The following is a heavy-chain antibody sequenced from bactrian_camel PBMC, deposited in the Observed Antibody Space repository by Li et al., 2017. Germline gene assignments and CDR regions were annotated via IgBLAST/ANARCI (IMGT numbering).Heavy chain of an antibody. J-gene: IGHJ4*01. CDR1: GYTLPMN. D-gene: IGHD6*01. CDR3: AGDRSYGAWYMESQYKY. V-gene: IGHV3S53*01. Sequence: VQLVESGGDSVQAGESLRLSCVASGYTLPMNMGWFRQGPGKGREGVGAIGRDGTDTYPDSVKGRFTISKDNAKNTLYLQMNNLMPEESGVYYCAGDRSYGAWYMESQYKYWGRGTQVTVS. CDR2: IGRDGTD.